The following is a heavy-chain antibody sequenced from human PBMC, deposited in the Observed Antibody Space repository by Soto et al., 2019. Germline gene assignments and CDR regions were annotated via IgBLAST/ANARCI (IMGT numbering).Heavy chain of an antibody. CDR1: GFSLTTSGMA. J-gene: IGHJ4*02. CDR3: ARDVNDYYGFDY. Sequence: SGPTLVNPTQTLTLTCTFSGFSLTTSGMAVGWIRQPPGKALEWLALIYWDDDQRYSPSLKSRLTITKDTSKNQVVLTMTNMDPVDTGTYYCARDVNDYYGFDYWGQGTLVTVSS. CDR2: IYWDDDQ. D-gene: IGHD3-3*01. V-gene: IGHV2-5*02.